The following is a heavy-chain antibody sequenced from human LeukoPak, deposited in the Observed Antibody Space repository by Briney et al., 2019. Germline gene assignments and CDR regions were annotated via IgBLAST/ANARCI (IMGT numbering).Heavy chain of an antibody. CDR3: AREAYDSSGYYYRGGSYYFDY. V-gene: IGHV4-61*02. D-gene: IGHD3-22*01. Sequence: SETLSLTCTVSGGSISSGSYYWSWIRQPAGKGLEWIGRIYTSGSTNYNPSLKSRVTISVDTSKNQFSLKLSSVTAADTAVYYCAREAYDSSGYYYRGGSYYFDYWGQGTLVTVSS. CDR1: GGSISSGSYY. CDR2: IYTSGST. J-gene: IGHJ4*02.